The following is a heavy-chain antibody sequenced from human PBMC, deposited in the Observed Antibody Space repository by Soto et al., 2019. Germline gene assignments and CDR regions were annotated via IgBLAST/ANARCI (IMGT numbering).Heavy chain of an antibody. CDR1: GDSVSSNSR. V-gene: IGHV6-1*01. J-gene: IGHJ4*02. Sequence: SQTLSLTCAISGDSVSSNSRNWVRQSPSRGLEWLGRTYYMSKWHNDYAVSVKSRITINPDTSKNQFSLQLNSVTPEDTALYYGTRGFLKSGFDCWGQGTLVTVSS. D-gene: IGHD3-10*01. CDR2: TYYMSKWHN. CDR3: TRGFLKSGFDC.